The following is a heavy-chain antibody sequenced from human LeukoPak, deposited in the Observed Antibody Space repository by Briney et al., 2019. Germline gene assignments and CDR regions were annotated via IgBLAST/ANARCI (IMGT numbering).Heavy chain of an antibody. J-gene: IGHJ4*02. Sequence: ASVKVSCKASGYTFTSYYMHWVRQAPGQGLEWMGIINPSGGSTSYAQKFRGRVTMTRDTSTCTVYMELSSLRSEDTAVYYCARDREYSGYGDYYFDYWGQGTLVTVSS. D-gene: IGHD4-17*01. CDR1: GYTFTSYY. CDR3: ARDREYSGYGDYYFDY. V-gene: IGHV1-46*01. CDR2: INPSGGST.